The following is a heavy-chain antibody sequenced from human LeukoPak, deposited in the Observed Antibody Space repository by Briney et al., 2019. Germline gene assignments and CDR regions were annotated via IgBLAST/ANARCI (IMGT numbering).Heavy chain of an antibody. J-gene: IGHJ3*02. CDR3: ARDGSSGRANAFDI. V-gene: IGHV3-74*01. D-gene: IGHD6-19*01. Sequence: GGSLRLSCAAPGFTFSSYWMHWVRHAPGKGLVWVSRINSDGSSTSYADSVKGRFTISRDNAKNTLYLQMNSLRAEDTAVYYCARDGSSGRANAFDIWGQGTMVTVSS. CDR1: GFTFSSYW. CDR2: INSDGSST.